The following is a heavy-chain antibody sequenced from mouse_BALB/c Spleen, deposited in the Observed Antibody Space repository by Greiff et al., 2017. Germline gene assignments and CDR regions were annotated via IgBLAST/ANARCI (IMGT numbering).Heavy chain of an antibody. CDR3: ARGHYGNYPFAY. D-gene: IGHD2-1*01. CDR1: GFTFSSFG. Sequence: EVQGVESGGGLVQPGGSRKLSCAASGFTFSSFGMHWVRQAPEKGLEWVAYISSGSSTIYYADTVKGRFTISRDNPKNTLFLQMTSLRSEDTAMYYCARGHYGNYPFAYWGQGTLVTVSA. CDR2: ISSGSSTI. J-gene: IGHJ3*01. V-gene: IGHV5-17*02.